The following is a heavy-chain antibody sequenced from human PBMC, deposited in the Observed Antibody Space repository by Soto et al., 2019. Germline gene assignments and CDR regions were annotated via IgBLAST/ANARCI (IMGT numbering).Heavy chain of an antibody. J-gene: IGHJ5*02. V-gene: IGHV1-18*01. CDR3: ARDYYDSSGYSNWFDP. D-gene: IGHD3-22*01. CDR2: ISAYNGNT. CDR1: GYTFTSYG. Sequence: VKVSCKASGYTFTSYGISWVRQAPGQGLEWMGWISAYNGNTNYAQKLQGRVTMTTDTSTSTAYMELRSLRSDDTAVYYCARDYYDSSGYSNWFDPWGQGTLVTVSS.